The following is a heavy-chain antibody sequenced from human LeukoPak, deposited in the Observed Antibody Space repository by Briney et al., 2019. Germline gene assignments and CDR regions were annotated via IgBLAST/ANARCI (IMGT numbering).Heavy chain of an antibody. D-gene: IGHD3-22*01. Sequence: ASVKVSCKASGYTFTSYSISWVRQAPGQGLEWMGWISAYNGNTNYAQRVQGRVTMTTDTSTSTAYMELRSLRSDDTAMYYCARDGYYYDDSGPVVYWGQGTLVTVSS. J-gene: IGHJ4*02. V-gene: IGHV1-18*01. CDR1: GYTFTSYS. CDR3: ARDGYYYDDSGPVVY. CDR2: ISAYNGNT.